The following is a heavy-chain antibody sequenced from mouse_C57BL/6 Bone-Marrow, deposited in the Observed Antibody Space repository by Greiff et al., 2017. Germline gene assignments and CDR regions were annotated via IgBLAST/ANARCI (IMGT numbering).Heavy chain of an antibody. V-gene: IGHV14-4*01. CDR3: SSFDSNYFDF. J-gene: IGHJ2*01. Sequence: EVQLQESGAELVRPGASVKLSCTASGFNIKDDYIPWVKQRPEQGLEWIGWIDPEIGDTEYASKFQGKATITSDTSSNTAYLQLSSLTSEDTAVYDCSSFDSNYFDFWGQGTPLTVAS. CDR1: GFNIKDDY. CDR2: IDPEIGDT. D-gene: IGHD2-5*01.